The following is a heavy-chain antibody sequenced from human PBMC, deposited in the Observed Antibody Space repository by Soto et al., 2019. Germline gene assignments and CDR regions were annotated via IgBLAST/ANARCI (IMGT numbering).Heavy chain of an antibody. J-gene: IGHJ6*02. V-gene: IGHV3-33*01. D-gene: IGHD1-26*01. CDR2: IWYDGSNK. Sequence: GGSLRLSCAASGFTFSSYGMHWVRQAPGKGLEWVAVIWYDGSNKYYADSVKGRFTISRDNSKNTLYLQMNSLRAEDTAVYYCARGLYGSYPYSYYGMDVWGQGTTVTVSS. CDR1: GFTFSSYG. CDR3: ARGLYGSYPYSYYGMDV.